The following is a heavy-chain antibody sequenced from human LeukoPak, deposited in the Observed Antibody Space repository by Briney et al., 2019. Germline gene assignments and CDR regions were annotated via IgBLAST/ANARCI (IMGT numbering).Heavy chain of an antibody. Sequence: GGSLRLSCAASGFTFSSYAMSWVRQAPGKGLEWVSAISGSGGSTYYADSVKGRFTISRDNSKNTLYLQMNSLRAEDTAVYYCAKDQYYDILTGYDDAFDIWGQGTMVTVSS. D-gene: IGHD3-9*01. J-gene: IGHJ3*02. CDR1: GFTFSSYA. CDR2: ISGSGGST. CDR3: AKDQYYDILTGYDDAFDI. V-gene: IGHV3-23*01.